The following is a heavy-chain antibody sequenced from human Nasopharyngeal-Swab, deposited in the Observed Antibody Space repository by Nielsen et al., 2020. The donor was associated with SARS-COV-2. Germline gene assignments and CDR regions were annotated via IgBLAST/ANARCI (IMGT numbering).Heavy chain of an antibody. CDR3: ARARGAYGDYYYYYYTDV. CDR1: GDSVSSSSAA. V-gene: IGHV6-1*01. Sequence: SETLPLTCAISGDSVSSSSAAWNWIRQSPSRGLAWLGRTYYRSKWYNDYAVSVKSRITINPDTSKNQFSLHLNSVTPEDTAVYYCARARGAYGDYYYYYYTDVWGKGTTVTVSS. CDR2: TYYRSKWYN. J-gene: IGHJ6*03. D-gene: IGHD4-17*01.